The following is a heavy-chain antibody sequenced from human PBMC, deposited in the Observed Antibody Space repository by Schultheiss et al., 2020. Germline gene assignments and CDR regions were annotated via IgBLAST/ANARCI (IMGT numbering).Heavy chain of an antibody. J-gene: IGHJ6*02. D-gene: IGHD3-10*01. CDR2: IYYSGST. Sequence: SETLSLTCTVSGGSINNYYWSWIRQPLGKGLEWIGYIYYSGSTNYNPSLKSRVTISVDRSKNQFSLKLSSVTAADTAVYYCARHYGSSYYYGMDVWGQGTAVTVSS. CDR1: GGSINNYY. CDR3: ARHYGSSYYYGMDV. V-gene: IGHV4-59*08.